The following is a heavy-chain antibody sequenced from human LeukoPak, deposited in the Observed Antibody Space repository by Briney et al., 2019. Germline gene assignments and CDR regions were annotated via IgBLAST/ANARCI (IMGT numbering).Heavy chain of an antibody. CDR3: ARWSSGDYYYVDY. CDR1: GSSISSGYY. J-gene: IGHJ4*02. Sequence: SETLSLTCSVSGSSISSGYYWGWIRQPPGKGLEWIGRMYSSGSTKYNPSLKSRVTMSVDTSKNQISLKLTSVTAADTAIYYCARWSSGDYYYVDYWGQGTLVTVSS. V-gene: IGHV4-38-2*02. CDR2: MYSSGST. D-gene: IGHD3-22*01.